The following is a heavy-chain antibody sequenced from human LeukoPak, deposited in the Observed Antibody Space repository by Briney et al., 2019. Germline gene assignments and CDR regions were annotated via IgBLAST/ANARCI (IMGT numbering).Heavy chain of an antibody. CDR1: GFTFSSYA. J-gene: IGHJ4*02. D-gene: IGHD3-9*01. Sequence: GGSLRLSCAASGFTFSSYAMHWVRQAPGKGLEWVAVISYDGSNKYYADSVKGRFTISRDNSKNTLYLQMNSLRAEDTAVYYCARDYYDILTGYHKFDYWGQGTLVTVSS. V-gene: IGHV3-30*04. CDR2: ISYDGSNK. CDR3: ARDYYDILTGYHKFDY.